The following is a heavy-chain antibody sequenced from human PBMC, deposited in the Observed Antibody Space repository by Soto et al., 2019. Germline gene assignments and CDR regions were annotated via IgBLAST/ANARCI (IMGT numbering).Heavy chain of an antibody. CDR1: GGSISSGDYY. Sequence: QVQLQESGPGLVEPSQTLSLTCTVSGGSISSGDYYWSWIRQPPGKGLEWIGYIDYSGSTYYNPSPKSRITISLDTSKSQFSRKLSSVTAADTAVYYCARDRNYHGSGRPFDCWGQGALVTVSS. CDR2: IDYSGST. V-gene: IGHV4-30-4*01. CDR3: ARDRNYHGSGRPFDC. D-gene: IGHD3-10*01. J-gene: IGHJ4*02.